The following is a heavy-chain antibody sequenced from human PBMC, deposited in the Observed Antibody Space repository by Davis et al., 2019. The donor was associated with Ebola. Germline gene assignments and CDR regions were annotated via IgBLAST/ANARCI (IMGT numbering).Heavy chain of an antibody. Sequence: HTGGSLRLSCAASAFTFSSYSMHWVRHVPGKGLVWVSRIHTDGSGTSYADSVKGRFTISRDNAKNTLYLQMNSLRPEDTAVYYCARALNDGDPNYYYYYGMDVWGQGTTVTVSS. J-gene: IGHJ6*02. D-gene: IGHD4-17*01. CDR2: IHTDGSGT. CDR3: ARALNDGDPNYYYYYGMDV. CDR1: AFTFSSYS. V-gene: IGHV3-74*01.